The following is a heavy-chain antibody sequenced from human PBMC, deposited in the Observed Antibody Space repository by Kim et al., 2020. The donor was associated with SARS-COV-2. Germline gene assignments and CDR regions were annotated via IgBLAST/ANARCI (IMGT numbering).Heavy chain of an antibody. V-gene: IGHV3-15*01. J-gene: IGHJ4*02. D-gene: IGHD2-2*01. CDR3: TRYCSGNNCYSLGVY. Sequence: PVKGRFTISRDDSKTTLYLQMNSLKTEDTALYYCTRYCSGNNCYSLGVYWGQGTLVTVSS.